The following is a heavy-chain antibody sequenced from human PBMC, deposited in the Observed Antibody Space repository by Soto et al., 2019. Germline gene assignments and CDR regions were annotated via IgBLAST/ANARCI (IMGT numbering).Heavy chain of an antibody. CDR1: GYTFTGYH. CDR3: ARDPSGIVGEGF. Sequence: QVQLVQSGAEVKKTGASVKVSCKASGYTFTGYHIHWVRQAPGQGLEWMGWINPNSGRPNYAQKFQGRVTMTRDTSISTAYMELSRLTSDDTAVYYCARDPSGIVGEGFWGQGTLVTVSS. CDR2: INPNSGRP. J-gene: IGHJ4*02. V-gene: IGHV1-2*02. D-gene: IGHD3-22*01.